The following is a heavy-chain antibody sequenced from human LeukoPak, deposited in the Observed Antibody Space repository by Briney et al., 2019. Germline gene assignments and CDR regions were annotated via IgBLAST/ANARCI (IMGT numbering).Heavy chain of an antibody. D-gene: IGHD1-1*01. Sequence: GESLMISCKGSGYTFTTYWIGWVRQVSGRGLQWMGVTYPAGYTTIYSPSFEVQVTIAADKSIDTAYLQWTSLMASDAAMYSCVIRPAGPRTFDYWGQGALVTVSS. CDR1: GYTFTTYW. CDR3: VIRPAGPRTFDY. J-gene: IGHJ4*02. V-gene: IGHV5-51*01. CDR2: TYPAGYTT.